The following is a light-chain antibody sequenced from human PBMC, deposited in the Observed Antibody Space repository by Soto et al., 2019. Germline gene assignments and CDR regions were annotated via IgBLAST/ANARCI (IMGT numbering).Light chain of an antibody. J-gene: IGLJ2*01. CDR3: QSYDGNSVV. CDR2: KND. Sequence: LTQPHSVSESPGKTVTISCTRSGGSIASNHVQWYQQRPGSAPTTVIYKNDQRPSGVPDRFSGSIDSSSNSASLTISGLKTEDEADFYCQSYDGNSVVFGGGTKLTVL. CDR1: GGSIASNH. V-gene: IGLV6-57*04.